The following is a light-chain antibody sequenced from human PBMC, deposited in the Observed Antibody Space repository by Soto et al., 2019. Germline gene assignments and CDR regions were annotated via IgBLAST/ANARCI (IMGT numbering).Light chain of an antibody. CDR2: DVS. CDR1: SSDVGGYNY. CDR3: SSYTSSSTPLYV. Sequence: QSVLTQPASVSGSPGQSITISCTGTSSDVGGYNYVSWYQQHPGKAPKLMIYDVSNRPSGVSNRFFGSKSGNTASLIISGLQAEDEADYYCSSYTSSSTPLYVFGTGTKVTVL. J-gene: IGLJ1*01. V-gene: IGLV2-14*03.